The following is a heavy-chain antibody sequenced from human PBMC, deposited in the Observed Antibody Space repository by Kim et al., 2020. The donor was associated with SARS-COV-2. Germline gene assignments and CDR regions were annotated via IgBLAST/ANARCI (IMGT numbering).Heavy chain of an antibody. CDR2: FDPEDGET. V-gene: IGHV1-24*01. CDR1: GYTLTELS. Sequence: ASVKVSCKVSGYTLTELSMHWVRQAPGKGLEWMGGFDPEDGETIYAQKFQGRVTMTEDTSTDTAYMELSSLRSEDTAVYYCATEQYSGSYYRYAFDIWGQGTMVTVSS. J-gene: IGHJ3*02. D-gene: IGHD1-26*01. CDR3: ATEQYSGSYYRYAFDI.